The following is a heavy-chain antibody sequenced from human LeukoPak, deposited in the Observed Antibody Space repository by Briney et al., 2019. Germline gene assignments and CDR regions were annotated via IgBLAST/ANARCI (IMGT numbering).Heavy chain of an antibody. CDR1: GFTFNNFA. CDR2: ISGSGGST. J-gene: IGHJ3*02. D-gene: IGHD3-22*01. Sequence: PGGSLRLSCAASGFTFNNFAMSWVRQAPGKGLEWVSAISGSGGSTYYADSVKGRFTISRDNSKNTLYLQMNSLRAEDTAVYYCAKSYYYDSSGYFPFEGAFDIWGQGTMVTVSS. V-gene: IGHV3-23*01. CDR3: AKSYYYDSSGYFPFEGAFDI.